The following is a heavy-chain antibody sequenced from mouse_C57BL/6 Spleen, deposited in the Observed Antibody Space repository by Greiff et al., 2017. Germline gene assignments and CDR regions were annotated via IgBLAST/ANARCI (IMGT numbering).Heavy chain of an antibody. CDR2: ISNGGGST. V-gene: IGHV5-12*01. CDR3: ASNYYGSSYDWYFDV. D-gene: IGHD1-1*01. J-gene: IGHJ1*03. Sequence: EVQLVESGGGLVQPGGSLKLSCAASGFTFSDYYMYWVRQTPETRLEWVAYISNGGGSTYYPDTVKGRFTISRDNAKNTLYLQMSRLKSEDTAMYYCASNYYGSSYDWYFDVWGTGTTVTVSS. CDR1: GFTFSDYY.